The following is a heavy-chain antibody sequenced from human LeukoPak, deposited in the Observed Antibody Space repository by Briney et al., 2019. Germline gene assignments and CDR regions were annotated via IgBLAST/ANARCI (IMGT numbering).Heavy chain of an antibody. CDR2: IYYSGST. D-gene: IGHD3-16*01. J-gene: IGHJ4*02. Sequence: PSETLSLTCTVSGGSISSYYWSWIRQPPGKGLEWIGYIYYSGSTNYNPSLKSRITMSVETSKTQFSLNLSSVTAADTAVYYCSSGWAPRQGRMFDHWGQGTLVTVSS. CDR1: GGSISSYY. CDR3: SSGWAPRQGRMFDH. V-gene: IGHV4-59*12.